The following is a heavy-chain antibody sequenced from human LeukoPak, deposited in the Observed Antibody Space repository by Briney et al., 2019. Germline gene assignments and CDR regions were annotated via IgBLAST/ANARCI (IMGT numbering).Heavy chain of an antibody. Sequence: SETLSLTCTVSGCSISSSYWSWIRQPAGKGLEWIWRIYTSGSTNYNPYLKSRVTMSVDTSKNQFSLMLSSVPTADTAVYYCSRAEYSSGWYDYYGMDVWGQGTMVTVSS. CDR2: IYTSGST. D-gene: IGHD6-19*01. V-gene: IGHV4-4*07. CDR3: SRAEYSSGWYDYYGMDV. J-gene: IGHJ6*02. CDR1: GCSISSSY.